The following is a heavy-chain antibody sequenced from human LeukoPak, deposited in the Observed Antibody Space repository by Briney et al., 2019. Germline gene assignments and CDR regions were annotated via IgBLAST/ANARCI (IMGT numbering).Heavy chain of an antibody. Sequence: PSETLSLTCTVSGGSISSSSYYWGWIRQPPGKGLEWIGSIYYSGSTYYNPSLKSRVTISVDTSKNQFSLKLSSVTAADTAVYYCARDRPHIVVVTDRPPILRDYYFDYWGQGTLVTVSS. CDR1: GGSISSSSYY. V-gene: IGHV4-39*02. D-gene: IGHD2-21*02. J-gene: IGHJ4*02. CDR2: IYYSGST. CDR3: ARDRPHIVVVTDRPPILRDYYFDY.